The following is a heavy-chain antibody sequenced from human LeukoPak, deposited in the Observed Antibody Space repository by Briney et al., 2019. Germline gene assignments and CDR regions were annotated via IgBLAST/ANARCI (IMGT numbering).Heavy chain of an antibody. D-gene: IGHD4-11*01. CDR2: ISDIGSTQ. CDR3: ARSTFTVTTLDPPPVPYYMDV. V-gene: IGHV3-48*03. CDR1: GFTFSSYE. J-gene: IGHJ6*03. Sequence: GGSLRLSCAASGFTFSSYELNWVRQAPGKGLEWVSYISDIGSTQHYADSVKGRFTISRDNAKNSLYLQMNSLRAEDTAVYYCARSTFTVTTLDPPPVPYYMDVWGKGTTVTVSS.